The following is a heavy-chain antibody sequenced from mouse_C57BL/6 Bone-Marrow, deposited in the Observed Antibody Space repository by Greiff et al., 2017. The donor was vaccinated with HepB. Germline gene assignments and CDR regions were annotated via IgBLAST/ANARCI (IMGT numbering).Heavy chain of an antibody. D-gene: IGHD1-1*01. Sequence: VKLQESGPGLVAPSQSLSITCTVSGFSLTSYAISWVRQPPGKGLEWLGVIWTGGGTNYNSALKSRLSISKDNSKSQVFLKMNSLQTDDTARYYCASYYGSPGWYFDVWGTGTTVTVSS. V-gene: IGHV2-9-1*01. CDR2: IWTGGGT. CDR3: ASYYGSPGWYFDV. CDR1: GFSLTSYA. J-gene: IGHJ1*03.